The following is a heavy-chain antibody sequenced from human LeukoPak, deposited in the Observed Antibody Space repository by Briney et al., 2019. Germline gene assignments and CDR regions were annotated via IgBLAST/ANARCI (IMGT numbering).Heavy chain of an antibody. CDR2: FDPEDGET. Sequence: ASVKVSCKVSGYTLTELSMHWVRQAPGKGLEWMGGFDPEDGETIYAQKFQGRVTMTEDTSTDTAYMELSSLRSEDTAVYYCATVRDHCGGDRQCELSDYWGQGTLVTVSS. J-gene: IGHJ4*02. CDR3: ATVRDHCGGDRQCELSDY. V-gene: IGHV1-24*01. CDR1: GYTLTELS. D-gene: IGHD2-21*01.